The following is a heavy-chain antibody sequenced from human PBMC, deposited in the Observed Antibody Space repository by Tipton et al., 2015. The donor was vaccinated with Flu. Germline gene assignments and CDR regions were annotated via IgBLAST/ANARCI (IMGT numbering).Heavy chain of an antibody. CDR3: AKDFTVTHVRRYFDL. CDR2: IWYDGSNK. CDR1: GFTFSSYG. D-gene: IGHD4-17*01. V-gene: IGHV3-33*06. J-gene: IGHJ2*01. Sequence: SLRLSCAASGFTFSSYGMHWVRQAPGKGLEWVAVIWYDGSNKYYADSVKGRFTISRDNSKNTLYLQMNSLRAEDTAVYYCAKDFTVTHVRRYFDLWGRGTLVTVSS.